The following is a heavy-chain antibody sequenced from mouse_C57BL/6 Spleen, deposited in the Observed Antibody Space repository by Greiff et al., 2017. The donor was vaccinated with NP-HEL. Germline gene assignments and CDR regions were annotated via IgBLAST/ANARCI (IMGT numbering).Heavy chain of an antibody. J-gene: IGHJ4*01. CDR1: GFTFSSYA. CDR3: ARDRGSSLYYAMDY. CDR2: ISDGGSYT. D-gene: IGHD1-1*01. V-gene: IGHV5-4*01. Sequence: EVHLVESGGGLVKPGGSLKLSCAASGFTFSSYAMSWVRQTPEKRLEWVATISDGGSYTYYPDNVKGRFTISRDNAKNNLYLQMSHLKSEDTAMYYCARDRGSSLYYAMDYWGQGTSVTVSS.